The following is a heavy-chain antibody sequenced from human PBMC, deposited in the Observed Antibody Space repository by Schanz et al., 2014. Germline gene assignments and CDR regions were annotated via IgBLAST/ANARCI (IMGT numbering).Heavy chain of an antibody. CDR2: ISRDGTTS. V-gene: IGHV3-11*01. CDR3: AREKLNWEAFDI. CDR1: GFIFNDYY. D-gene: IGHD7-27*01. J-gene: IGHJ3*02. Sequence: QVQLVESGGGLVKPGGSLRLSCAASGFIFNDYYMNWIRQAPGKGLEWLSYISRDGTTSYYADSVKGRFTISRDTAKTSLYLQMPSLRGEDTAMYYCAREKLNWEAFDIWGQGTVVTVSS.